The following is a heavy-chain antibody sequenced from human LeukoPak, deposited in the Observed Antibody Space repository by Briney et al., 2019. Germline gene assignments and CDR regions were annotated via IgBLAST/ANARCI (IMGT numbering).Heavy chain of an antibody. CDR3: AKQRVGFWRPLFDY. V-gene: IGHV3-43*02. J-gene: IGHJ4*02. CDR2: ISGDGGST. CDR1: GFTFDDYA. Sequence: GGSLRLSCAASGFTFDDYAMHWVRQAPGKGLEWVSLISGDGGSTYYADSVKGRFTISRDNSKNSLYLQVNSLRTEDTALYYCAKQRVGFWRPLFDYWGQGTLVTVSS. D-gene: IGHD3-3*01.